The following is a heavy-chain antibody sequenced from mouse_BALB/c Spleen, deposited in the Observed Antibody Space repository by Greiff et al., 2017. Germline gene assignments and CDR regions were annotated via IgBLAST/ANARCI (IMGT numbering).Heavy chain of an antibody. J-gene: IGHJ3*01. D-gene: IGHD2-1*01. V-gene: IGHV2-9*02. CDR2: IWAGGST. Sequence: VKLMESGPGLVAPSQSLSITCTVSGFSLTSYGVHWVRQPPGKGLEWLGVIWAGGSTNYNSALMSRLSISKDNSKSQVFLKMNSLQTDDTAMYYCARESYGNYVAWFAYWGQGTLVTVSA. CDR1: GFSLTSYG. CDR3: ARESYGNYVAWFAY.